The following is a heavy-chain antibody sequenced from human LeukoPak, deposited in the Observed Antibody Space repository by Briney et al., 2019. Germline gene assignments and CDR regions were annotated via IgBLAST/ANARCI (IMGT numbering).Heavy chain of an antibody. J-gene: IGHJ4*02. Sequence: ASETLSLTCTVSGGSISSYHWSWIRPPPGKGLEWVGYIYYSGRTKYTPSLKSRVTISVDTSKNQLSLKPSSVTAADTAVYYCARGGYYYDSSGYSYYFDYWGQGALVTVSS. V-gene: IGHV4-59*01. CDR2: IYYSGRT. CDR1: GGSISSYH. CDR3: ARGGYYYDSSGYSYYFDY. D-gene: IGHD3-22*01.